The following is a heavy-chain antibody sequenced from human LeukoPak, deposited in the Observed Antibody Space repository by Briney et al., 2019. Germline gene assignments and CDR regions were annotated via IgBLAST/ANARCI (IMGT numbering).Heavy chain of an antibody. CDR3: ARGTAAKLGYNWFDP. CDR2: INHSGST. Sequence: SETLSLTCAVYGGSFSSYYWSWIRQPPGKGLEWIGEINHSGSTNYNPSLKSRVTISVDTSKNQFSLKLSSVTAADTAVYYCARGTAAKLGYNWFDPWDQGTLVTVSS. D-gene: IGHD2-2*01. V-gene: IGHV4-34*01. CDR1: GGSFSSYY. J-gene: IGHJ5*02.